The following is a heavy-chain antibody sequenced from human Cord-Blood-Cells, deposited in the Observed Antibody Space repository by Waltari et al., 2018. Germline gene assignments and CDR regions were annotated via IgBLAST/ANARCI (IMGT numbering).Heavy chain of an antibody. D-gene: IGHD3-10*01. CDR1: GFTFSSYG. CDR3: ASLRYGSGSYYYYGMDV. Sequence: QVQLVESGGGVVQPGRSLRLSCAASGFTFSSYGMHWVRQAPGKGLEWVAVIWYDGSNKYYAGSVKGRFTISRDNSKNTLYLQMNSLRAEDTAVYYCASLRYGSGSYYYYGMDVWGQGTTVTVSS. CDR2: IWYDGSNK. J-gene: IGHJ6*02. V-gene: IGHV3-33*01.